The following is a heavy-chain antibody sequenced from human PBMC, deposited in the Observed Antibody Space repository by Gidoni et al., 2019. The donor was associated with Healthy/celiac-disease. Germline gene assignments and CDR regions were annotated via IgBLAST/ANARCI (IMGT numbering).Heavy chain of an antibody. CDR3: ARGGRRGYCSGGSCYFNWFDP. CDR2: INHSGST. D-gene: IGHD2-15*01. V-gene: IGHV4-34*01. Sequence: QVQLQQWGAGRLKPSETRSLTCAVYGGSVSGYYWSWIRQPPGKGLEWIGEINHSGSTNYNPSLNSRVTISVDTSKNQFSLKLSSVTAAATAVYYCARGGRRGYCSGGSCYFNWFDPWVQGTLVTVSS. J-gene: IGHJ5*02. CDR1: GGSVSGYY.